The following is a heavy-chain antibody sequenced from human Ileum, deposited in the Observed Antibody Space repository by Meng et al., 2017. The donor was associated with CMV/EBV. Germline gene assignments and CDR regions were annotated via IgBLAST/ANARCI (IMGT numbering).Heavy chain of an antibody. V-gene: IGHV1-46*01. CDR1: GYTLSTYH. J-gene: IGHJ4*02. CDR3: ARVLVAGRAEYHY. CDR2: INPTNGGT. Sequence: QVHLVQSGAEVKKPGASVKVSCKASGYTLSTYHMHWLRQAPGQGLEGMGVINPTNGGTDYAQQFQGRVTMTTDTSTNTVYLELSSLTSDDTAVYYCARVLVAGRAEYHYWGQGTLVTVSS. D-gene: IGHD6-19*01.